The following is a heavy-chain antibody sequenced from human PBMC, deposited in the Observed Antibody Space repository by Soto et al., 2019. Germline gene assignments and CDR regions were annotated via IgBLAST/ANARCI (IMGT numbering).Heavy chain of an antibody. CDR2: TRNKANSYTT. Sequence: EVQLVESGGGLVQPGGSLRLSCAASGFTLSDHYMDWVRQAPGKGLEWVGRTRNKANSYTTEYAASVKGRFIVSSDDSMNSLYLQMNSPKTEDTAMYYCVRTSHYGSGTWNFDYWGQGTLVTVSS. D-gene: IGHD3-10*01. CDR1: GFTLSDHY. V-gene: IGHV3-72*01. CDR3: VRTSHYGSGTWNFDY. J-gene: IGHJ4*02.